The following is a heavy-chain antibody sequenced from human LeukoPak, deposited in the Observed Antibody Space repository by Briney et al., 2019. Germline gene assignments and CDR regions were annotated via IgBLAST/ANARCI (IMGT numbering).Heavy chain of an antibody. J-gene: IGHJ4*02. CDR1: GFTPSSYS. Sequence: GGSLRLSCVAYGFTPSSYSMNWVRQVPGKVLEWVSYISSSSSTIYYADSVKGRCTISRDNAKNSLYLQMNSLRAEDTAVYYCARETVSFDYWGQGTLVTVSS. CDR3: ARETVSFDY. CDR2: ISSSSSTI. D-gene: IGHD4-11*01. V-gene: IGHV3-48*01.